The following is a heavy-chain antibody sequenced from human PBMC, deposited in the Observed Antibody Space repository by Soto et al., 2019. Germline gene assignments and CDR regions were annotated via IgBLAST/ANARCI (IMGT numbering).Heavy chain of an antibody. Sequence: QVQLHQWGAGLLKPSETLSLTSAVYDGCFTGYYWSCIRRPPGRGLEGIGEINHNGTTHNNPSLLNRNPISVDPSKNPLAPKANSVTAAHTAVSSCARRAAGGAETYYNSWFDLWGHGTLVTVSS. CDR3: ARRAAGGAETYYNSWFDL. V-gene: IGHV4-34*04. D-gene: IGHD3-10*01. CDR2: INHNGTT. CDR1: DGCFTGYY. J-gene: IGHJ5*02.